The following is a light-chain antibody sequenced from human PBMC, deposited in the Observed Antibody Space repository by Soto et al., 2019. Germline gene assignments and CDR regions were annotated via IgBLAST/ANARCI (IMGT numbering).Light chain of an antibody. CDR2: AAS. J-gene: IGKJ4*01. Sequence: DIQMTQSPSSLSASVGDRVTITCRASQTISSYLNWYQQTPGKAPKLLIYAASSLQSGVSSRFSGSGSGTDFTLTISSLQPADFATYYCQQSYSTPLTFGGGTKVDIK. V-gene: IGKV1-39*01. CDR3: QQSYSTPLT. CDR1: QTISSY.